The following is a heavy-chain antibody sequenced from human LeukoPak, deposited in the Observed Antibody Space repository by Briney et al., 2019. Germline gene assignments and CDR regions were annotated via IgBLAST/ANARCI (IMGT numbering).Heavy chain of an antibody. CDR1: GFTFSSYA. V-gene: IGHV3-23*01. J-gene: IGHJ3*02. D-gene: IGHD3-10*01. CDR2: ISGSGGST. CDR3: AKAMGSGSYYSDAFDI. Sequence: GSLRLSCAASGFTFSSYAMSWVRQAPGKGLEWVSAISGSGGSTYYADSVKGRFTISRDNSKNTLYLQMNSLRAEDTAVYYCAKAMGSGSYYSDAFDIWGQGTMVTVSS.